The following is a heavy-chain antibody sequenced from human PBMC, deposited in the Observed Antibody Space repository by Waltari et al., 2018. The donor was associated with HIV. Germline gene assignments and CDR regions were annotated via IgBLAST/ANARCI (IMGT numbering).Heavy chain of an antibody. CDR1: GFKFDDYA. CDR3: AKEDGPFGDILTGHFAFDY. D-gene: IGHD3-9*01. Sequence: EVQLVESGGGLVQPGRSLRLSCAASGFKFDDYAIHWVRQAPVNGLEGVSCMSWNRRSVADAASVNGRFSVSRDNAKTSVSLQIHSLRTEDTALYYCAKEDGPFGDILTGHFAFDYWGQGVLVTVSS. V-gene: IGHV3-9*01. J-gene: IGHJ4*02. CDR2: MSWNRRSV.